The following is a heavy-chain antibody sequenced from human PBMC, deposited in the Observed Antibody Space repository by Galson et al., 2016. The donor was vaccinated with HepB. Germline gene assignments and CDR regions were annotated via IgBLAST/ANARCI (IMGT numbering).Heavy chain of an antibody. CDR3: AKAQGWLRLNFWYYFDY. J-gene: IGHJ4*02. CDR2: ISGSGGST. V-gene: IGHV3-23*01. CDR1: GFTFSSYA. Sequence: SLRLSCAASGFTFSSYATSWVRQAPGKGLEWVSAISGSGGSTYYADSVKGRFTLSRDNSKNTLYLQMNSLRAEDTAVYYCAKAQGWLRLNFWYYFDYWGQGTLVTVSS. D-gene: IGHD5-12*01.